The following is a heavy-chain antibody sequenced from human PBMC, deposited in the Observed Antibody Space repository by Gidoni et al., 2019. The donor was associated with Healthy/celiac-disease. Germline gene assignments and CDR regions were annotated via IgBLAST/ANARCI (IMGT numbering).Heavy chain of an antibody. CDR3: AKGGYDFWSGYSLYYFDY. D-gene: IGHD3-3*01. CDR1: GFPFVDYA. Sequence: EVQLVESGGGLVQPGRSLRLSCAASGFPFVDYALHWVRQAPGKGLEWVSGISWNSGSIGYADSVKGRFTISRDNAKNSLYLQMNSLRAEDTALYYCAKGGYDFWSGYSLYYFDYWGQGTLVTVSS. J-gene: IGHJ4*02. V-gene: IGHV3-9*01. CDR2: ISWNSGSI.